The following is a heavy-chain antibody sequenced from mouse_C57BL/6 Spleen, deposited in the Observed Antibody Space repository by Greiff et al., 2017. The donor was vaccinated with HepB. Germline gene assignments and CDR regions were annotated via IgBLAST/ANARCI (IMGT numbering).Heavy chain of an antibody. CDR2: ISYDGSN. D-gene: IGHD2-2*01. Sequence: EVKVEESGPGLVKPSQSLSLTCSVTGYSITSGYYWNWIRQFPGNKLEWMGYISYDGSNNYNPSLKNRISITRDTSKNQFFLKLNSVTTEDTATYYCARGGIYYGHDGFAYWGQGTLVTVSA. V-gene: IGHV3-6*01. CDR3: ARGGIYYGHDGFAY. J-gene: IGHJ3*01. CDR1: GYSITSGYY.